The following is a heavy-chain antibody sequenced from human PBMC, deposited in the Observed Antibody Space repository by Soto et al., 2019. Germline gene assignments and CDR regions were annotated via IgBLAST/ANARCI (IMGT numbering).Heavy chain of an antibody. Sequence: PSETLSLTCTVSGGSISSSSYYWGWIRQPPGKGLEWIGSIYYSGSTYYNPSLKSRVTISVDTSKNQFSLKLSSVTAADTAVYYCASEFFGELFKMAAYYYDMDAWGQGTTVTAP. D-gene: IGHD3-10*01. V-gene: IGHV4-39*01. CDR3: ASEFFGELFKMAAYYYDMDA. CDR2: IYYSGST. CDR1: GGSISSSSYY. J-gene: IGHJ6*02.